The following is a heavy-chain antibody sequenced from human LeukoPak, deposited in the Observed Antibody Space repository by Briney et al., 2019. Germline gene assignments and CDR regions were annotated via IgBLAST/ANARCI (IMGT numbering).Heavy chain of an antibody. Sequence: GASVKVSCKASGYTFTSYGISWVRQAPGQGLEWMGWISAYNGDTNYAQKFQGRVTVTTDTSTSTAYMELRSLRSDDTAVYYCARSTEFWSGYPSFDYWGQGTLVTVSS. J-gene: IGHJ4*02. CDR3: ARSTEFWSGYPSFDY. D-gene: IGHD3-3*01. CDR1: GYTFTSYG. CDR2: ISAYNGDT. V-gene: IGHV1-18*01.